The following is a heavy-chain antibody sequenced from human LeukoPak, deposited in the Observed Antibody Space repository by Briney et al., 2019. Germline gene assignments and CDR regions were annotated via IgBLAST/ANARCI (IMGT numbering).Heavy chain of an antibody. CDR3: ARPVPSRLGWFDP. V-gene: IGHV4-39*01. Sequence: SETLSLTCTVSGGSISSSSYYWGWIRQPPGKGLEWIGTIYYSGSTYYNPSLKSRVTISVDTSKNQFSLKLSSVTAADTAVYYCARPVPSRLGWFDPWGQGTLVTVSS. J-gene: IGHJ5*02. D-gene: IGHD1-1*01. CDR1: GGSISSSSYY. CDR2: IYYSGST.